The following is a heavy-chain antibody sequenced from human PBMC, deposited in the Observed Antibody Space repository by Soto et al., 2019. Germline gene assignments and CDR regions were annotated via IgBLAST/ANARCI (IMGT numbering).Heavy chain of an antibody. CDR3: ARRRYYDSSGYFDY. CDR1: GGSISSTNYY. CDR2: IYYRGST. D-gene: IGHD3-22*01. Sequence: PSETLSLTCSVSGGSISSTNYYWGWIRQPPGKGLEWIGSIYYRGSTYYNTSLKSRVTISVDTSKNQFSLNLSSVTAAVSAVYYCARRRYYDSSGYFDYWGHGTLVTVSS. V-gene: IGHV4-39*01. J-gene: IGHJ5*01.